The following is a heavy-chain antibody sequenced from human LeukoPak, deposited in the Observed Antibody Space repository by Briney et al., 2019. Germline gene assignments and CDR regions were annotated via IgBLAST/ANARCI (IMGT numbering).Heavy chain of an antibody. V-gene: IGHV4-39*01. CDR1: GGSISSSSYY. CDR3: ARSGLGVGMDV. Sequence: SETLSLTCTVSGGSISSSSYYWGWVRQPPGRGLEWIGSIYYSGSTYYNTSLKSRVTISVDTSKNQFSLKLSSVTAADTAVYYCARSGLGVGMDVWGQGTTVTVSS. D-gene: IGHD1-26*01. CDR2: IYYSGST. J-gene: IGHJ6*02.